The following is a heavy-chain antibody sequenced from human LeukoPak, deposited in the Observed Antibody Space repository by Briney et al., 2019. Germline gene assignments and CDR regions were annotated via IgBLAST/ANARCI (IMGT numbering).Heavy chain of an antibody. V-gene: IGHV4-39*01. CDR3: AAFLLQQINVFDI. J-gene: IGHJ3*02. CDR2: IYYSGNT. D-gene: IGHD1-1*01. CDR1: GGSISTSNSY. Sequence: PSETLSLTCAVSGGSISTSNSYWGWLRRPPGKGLEWVGSIYYSGNTYYNPSLKSRVTISVDTSKNQFSLILTSVTAADTAVYYCAAFLLQQINVFDIWGQGTMVTVSS.